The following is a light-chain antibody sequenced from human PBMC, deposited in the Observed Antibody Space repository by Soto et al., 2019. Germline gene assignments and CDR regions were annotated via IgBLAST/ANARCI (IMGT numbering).Light chain of an antibody. CDR2: EVT. CDR1: SSDGDDYKD. Sequence: QSALTKPASVSGSPGQSITISCTGISSDGDDYKDVSWYQQHPGKAPKLMIYEVTYRPSGVSNRFSGSKSGNTASLTISELQAEDEADYYCSSYTSTTTVFGTGTKLTVL. CDR3: SSYTSTTTV. V-gene: IGLV2-14*01. J-gene: IGLJ1*01.